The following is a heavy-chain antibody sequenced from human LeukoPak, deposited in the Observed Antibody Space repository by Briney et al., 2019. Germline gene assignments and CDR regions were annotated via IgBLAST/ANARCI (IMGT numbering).Heavy chain of an antibody. CDR3: ASRATDSSGYYMDDAFDI. D-gene: IGHD3-22*01. V-gene: IGHV1-8*01. J-gene: IGHJ3*02. Sequence: ASVKVSCKASGYTFTSYDINWVRQATGQGLEWMGWMNPNSGNTGYAQKFQGRVTMTRNTSISTAYMELSSLRSEDTAVYYCASRATDSSGYYMDDAFDIWGQGTMVTVSS. CDR1: GYTFTSYD. CDR2: MNPNSGNT.